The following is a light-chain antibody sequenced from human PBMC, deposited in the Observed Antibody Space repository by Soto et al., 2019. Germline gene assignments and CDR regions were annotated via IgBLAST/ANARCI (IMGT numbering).Light chain of an antibody. CDR1: QTIGNY. Sequence: DIHLTQSPSSLSASIGDRFTIAFRASQTIGNYLAWYRQKPGKAPRLLIYAAAALQSGVPSRFSGSGSGIDFTLTIGSLQAEDSAVYYCQQYNRCPITFGQGTRLEI. CDR2: AAA. CDR3: QQYNRCPIT. J-gene: IGKJ5*01. V-gene: IGKV1-27*01.